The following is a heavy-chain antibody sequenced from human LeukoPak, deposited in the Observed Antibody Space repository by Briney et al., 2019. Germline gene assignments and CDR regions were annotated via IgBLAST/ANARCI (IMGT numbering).Heavy chain of an antibody. V-gene: IGHV4-59*08. CDR1: GGPISSYY. Sequence: PSETLSLTCTVSGGPISSYYWSWIRQPPGKGLEWIGYIYYSGSTNYNPSLKSRVTISVDTSKNQFSLKLSSVTAADTAVYYCARRYCSSTSCYFGDWGQGTLVTVSS. J-gene: IGHJ4*02. CDR3: ARRYCSSTSCYFGD. CDR2: IYYSGST. D-gene: IGHD2-2*01.